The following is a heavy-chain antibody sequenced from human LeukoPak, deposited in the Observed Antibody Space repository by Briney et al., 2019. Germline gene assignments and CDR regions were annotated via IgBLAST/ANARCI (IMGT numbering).Heavy chain of an antibody. D-gene: IGHD6-13*01. Sequence: PSETLSLTCTVSGGSISSGSYYWSWIRQPAGKGLEWIGRIYTSGSTNYNPSLKSRVTISVDTSKNQFSLKLSSVTAADTAVYYCARDGGVAAAGFFGPYWGQGTLVTVSS. CDR3: ARDGGVAAAGFFGPY. J-gene: IGHJ4*02. CDR1: GGSISSGSYY. V-gene: IGHV4-61*02. CDR2: IYTSGST.